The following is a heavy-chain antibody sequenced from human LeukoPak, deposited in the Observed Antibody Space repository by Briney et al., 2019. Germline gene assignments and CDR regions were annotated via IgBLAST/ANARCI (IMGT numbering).Heavy chain of an antibody. D-gene: IGHD3-10*01. Sequence: GGSLRLSCAASGFTFSDYYMSWIRQAPGKGLERVSYISSSGSTIYYADSVKGRFTISRDNAKNSLYLQMNSLRAEDTAVYYCAKETAAYGSGSPYYFDYWGQGTLVTVSS. CDR2: ISSSGSTI. J-gene: IGHJ4*02. CDR1: GFTFSDYY. V-gene: IGHV3-11*04. CDR3: AKETAAYGSGSPYYFDY.